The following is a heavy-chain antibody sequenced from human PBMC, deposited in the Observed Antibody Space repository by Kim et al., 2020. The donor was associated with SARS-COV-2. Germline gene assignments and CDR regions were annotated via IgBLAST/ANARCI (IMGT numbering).Heavy chain of an antibody. J-gene: IGHJ4*02. CDR1: GGTFSSYT. CDR3: ARETEEQQLVQGGYFDY. V-gene: IGHV1-69*04. Sequence: SVKVSCKASGGTFSSYTISWVRQAPGQGLEWMGRIIPILGIANYAQKFQGRVTITADKSTSTAYMELSSLRSEDTAVYYCARETEEQQLVQGGYFDYWGQGTLVTVSS. D-gene: IGHD6-13*01. CDR2: IIPILGIA.